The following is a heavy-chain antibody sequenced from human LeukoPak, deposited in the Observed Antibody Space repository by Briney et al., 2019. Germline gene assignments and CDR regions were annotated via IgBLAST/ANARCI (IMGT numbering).Heavy chain of an antibody. J-gene: IGHJ4*02. V-gene: IGHV4-31*03. CDR3: GRVIWGAKRWGSHFNY. Sequence: PSETLSLTCTVSGGSISSGGYYWSWIRQHPGKGLEWIGYIYYSGSTYYNPSLKSRVTISVDTSKNQFSLKLSSVTAADTAVYSWGRVIWGAKRWGSHFNYGGQGTRSTVSS. D-gene: IGHD1-26*01. CDR2: IYYSGST. CDR1: GGSISSGGYY.